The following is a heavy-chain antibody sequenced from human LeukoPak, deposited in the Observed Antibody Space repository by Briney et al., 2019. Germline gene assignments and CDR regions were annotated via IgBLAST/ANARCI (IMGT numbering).Heavy chain of an antibody. D-gene: IGHD3-10*01. J-gene: IGHJ2*01. CDR3: ARDSHNYGRWYFDL. V-gene: IGHV4-34*01. CDR1: GGSFSGYY. CDR2: INHSGST. Sequence: KSSETLSLTCAVYGGSFSGYYWSWIRQPPGKGLEWIGEINHSGSTNYSPSLKSRVTISVDTSKNQFSLKLSSVTAADTAVYYCARDSHNYGRWYFDLWGRGTLVTVSS.